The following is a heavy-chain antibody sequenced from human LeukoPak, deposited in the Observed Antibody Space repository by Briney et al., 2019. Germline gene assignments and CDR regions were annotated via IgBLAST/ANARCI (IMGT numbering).Heavy chain of an antibody. D-gene: IGHD6-13*01. V-gene: IGHV1-69*05. J-gene: IGHJ4*02. CDR1: GGTFSSYA. Sequence: ASVKVSCKASGGTFSSYAISWVRQAPGQGLEWMGGIIPIFGTANYAQKFQGRVTITTDESTSTAYMELSRLRSDDTAVYYCAGTEIAAAGTNFDYWGQGTLVTVSS. CDR3: AGTEIAAAGTNFDY. CDR2: IIPIFGTA.